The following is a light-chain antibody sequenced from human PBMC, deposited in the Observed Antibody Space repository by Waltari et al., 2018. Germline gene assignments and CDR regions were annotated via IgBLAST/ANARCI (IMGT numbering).Light chain of an antibody. J-gene: IGKJ1*01. CDR2: GAS. CDR3: QHYVRLPAT. Sequence: VLTQSPGTPSLSPGARATLSCRASQSVSRTLAWYQQKPGQAPKLLIYGASIRATGIPDRFTGSGSGTDFSLTISSLGPEDFAIYFCQHYVRLPATFGQGTKVEIK. CDR1: QSVSRT. V-gene: IGKV3-20*01.